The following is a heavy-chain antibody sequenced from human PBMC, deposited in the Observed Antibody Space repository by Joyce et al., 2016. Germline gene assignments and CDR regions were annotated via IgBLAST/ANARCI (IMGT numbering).Heavy chain of an antibody. Sequence: QVQLVESGGGLVQPGKSLRLSCAASGFTFRNYGLHWVRQAPGKGLDWVAFISYAGSIKYYAASVKGRFTISRDDSENTLYLQMNSLRPEDTAVYYCAKDRNHHDSSGYYFSFDSWGQGALATVSS. J-gene: IGHJ4*02. D-gene: IGHD3-22*01. CDR2: ISYAGSIK. V-gene: IGHV3-30*18. CDR1: GFTFRNYG. CDR3: AKDRNHHDSSGYYFSFDS.